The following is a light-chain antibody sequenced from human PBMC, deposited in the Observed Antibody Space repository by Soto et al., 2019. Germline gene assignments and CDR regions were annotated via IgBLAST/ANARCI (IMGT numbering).Light chain of an antibody. Sequence: ALTQPASVSGSPGQSITLSCTGTSSDVGGYNYVSWYQQHPGKAPKLMIYDVSNRPSGVSNRFSGSKSGNTASLTISGLQAEDEADYYCSSYTSSSTLPFGGGTKLTVL. CDR1: SSDVGGYNY. V-gene: IGLV2-14*01. CDR3: SSYTSSSTLP. J-gene: IGLJ2*01. CDR2: DVS.